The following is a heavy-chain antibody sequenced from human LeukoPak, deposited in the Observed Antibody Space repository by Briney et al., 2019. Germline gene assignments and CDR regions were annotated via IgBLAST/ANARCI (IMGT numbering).Heavy chain of an antibody. CDR1: GFTFSSYA. Sequence: GGSLRLSCAASGFTFSSYAMSWVRQAPGKGLEWVSAISGRGGSTYYADSVKGRFTISRDNSKNTLYLQMNSLRAEDTAVYYCAKDTPGVPAATPPRTNWFDPWGQGTLVTVSS. CDR3: AKDTPGVPAATPPRTNWFDP. D-gene: IGHD2-2*01. J-gene: IGHJ5*02. V-gene: IGHV3-23*01. CDR2: ISGRGGST.